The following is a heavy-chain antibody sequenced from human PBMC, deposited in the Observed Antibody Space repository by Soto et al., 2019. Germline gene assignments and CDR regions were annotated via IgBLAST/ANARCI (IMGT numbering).Heavy chain of an antibody. CDR2: IDASSTHI. J-gene: IGHJ5*02. D-gene: IGHD3-16*01. CDR3: VRQQYDFLVDP. V-gene: IGHV3-21*01. CDR1: GFSFSTYN. Sequence: EVQLVKSGGGLVKPGGSLRLSSAASGFSFSTYNMNWVRQAPGKGLEWVSSIDASSTHIYYADSVKGRFTISRDNGKSSLYLQMDSLRAEDTALYYCVRQQYDFLVDPWGQGTLVTVSS.